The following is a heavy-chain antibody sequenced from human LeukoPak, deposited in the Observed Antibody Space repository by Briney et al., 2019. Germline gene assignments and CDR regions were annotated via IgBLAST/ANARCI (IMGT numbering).Heavy chain of an antibody. CDR2: ISWNSGSI. V-gene: IGHV3-9*01. D-gene: IGHD3-22*01. CDR3: ARFEGDSSGYPYYFDY. CDR1: GFTFDDYA. Sequence: PGRSLRLSCAASGFTFDDYAMHWVRQAPGKGLEWVSGISWNSGSIGYADSVKGRFTISRDNAKNSLYLQMNSLRAEDTAVYYCARFEGDSSGYPYYFDYWGQGTLVTVSS. J-gene: IGHJ4*02.